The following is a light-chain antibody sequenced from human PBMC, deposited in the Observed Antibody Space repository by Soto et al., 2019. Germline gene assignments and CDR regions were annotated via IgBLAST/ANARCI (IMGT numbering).Light chain of an antibody. CDR2: GAS. CDR3: QQYGGSPLVT. J-gene: IGKJ4*01. Sequence: ETVLTQSPGTLSLSPGERATLSCRASQSISSGYLAWYQQRPGQAPRLLISGASNRATGIPDRFSGSGSGTDFTLHISRLEPEDFAVYYCQQYGGSPLVTFGGGTKVEIK. CDR1: QSISSGY. V-gene: IGKV3-20*01.